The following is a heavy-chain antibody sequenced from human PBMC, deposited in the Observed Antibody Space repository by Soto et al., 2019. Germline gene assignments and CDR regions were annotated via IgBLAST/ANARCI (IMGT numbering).Heavy chain of an antibody. V-gene: IGHV1-69*01. D-gene: IGHD3-16*01. CDR2: IIPIFGTA. Sequence: QVQLVQSGAELKKPGSSVKVSCKASGGTFSSYSISWVRQAPGQGLEWMGGIIPIFGTANYAQKFQGRVTITADESTSTVHMALSSMKSEDPAVYYCARGGNHPKASYFYGMDVWGLGTTVTVSS. CDR3: ARGGNHPKASYFYGMDV. J-gene: IGHJ6*02. CDR1: GGTFSSYS.